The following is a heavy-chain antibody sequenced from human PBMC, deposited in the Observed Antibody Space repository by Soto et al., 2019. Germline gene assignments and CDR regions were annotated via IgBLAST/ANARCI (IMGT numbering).Heavy chain of an antibody. CDR2: IWYDGSNK. Sequence: QVQLVESGGGVVQPGRSLRLSCAASGFTFSSYGMHWVRQAPGKGLEWVAVIWYDGSNKYYADSVKGRFTISRDNSKNPLYLQMNSLRAEDTAVYYCARDGTTVTTWPIDYWGQGTLVTVSS. D-gene: IGHD4-17*01. J-gene: IGHJ4*02. V-gene: IGHV3-33*01. CDR3: ARDGTTVTTWPIDY. CDR1: GFTFSSYG.